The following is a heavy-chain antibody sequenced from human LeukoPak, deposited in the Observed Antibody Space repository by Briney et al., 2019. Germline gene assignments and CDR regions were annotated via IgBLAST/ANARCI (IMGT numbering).Heavy chain of an antibody. CDR2: IYYSGST. V-gene: IGHV4-61*05. CDR1: GGSISSSSYY. CDR3: ARVEMATMGSVFDY. Sequence: SETLSLTCTVSGGSISSSSYYWGWIRQPPGKGLEWIGYIYYSGSTNYNPSLKSRVTISVDTSKNQFSLKLSSVTAADTAVYYCARVEMATMGSVFDYWGQGTLVTVSS. D-gene: IGHD5-24*01. J-gene: IGHJ4*02.